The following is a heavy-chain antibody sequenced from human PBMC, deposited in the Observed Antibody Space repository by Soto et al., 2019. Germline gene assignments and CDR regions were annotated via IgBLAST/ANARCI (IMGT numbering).Heavy chain of an antibody. Sequence: SETLSLTCTVSGGSISSYYWSWIRQPPGKGLEWIGYIYYSGSINYNPSLKSRVTISVDTSKNQFSLKLSSVTAADTAVYYCARGIAVAGTNREYYFDYWGQGTLVTVSS. J-gene: IGHJ4*02. CDR2: IYYSGSI. V-gene: IGHV4-59*01. CDR1: GGSISSYY. D-gene: IGHD6-19*01. CDR3: ARGIAVAGTNREYYFDY.